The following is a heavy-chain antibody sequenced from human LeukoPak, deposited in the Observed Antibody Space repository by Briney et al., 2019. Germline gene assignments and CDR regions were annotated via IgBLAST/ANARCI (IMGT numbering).Heavy chain of an antibody. J-gene: IGHJ4*02. V-gene: IGHV3-23*01. D-gene: IGHD3-22*01. Sequence: PGGSLRLSCAASGFTFDDYGMSWVRQAPGKGLEWVSAISGSGGSTYHADSVKGRFIIARDNYKNTLYLQMNSLRAEDTAVYYCAKDAGLSYDSSGYFDYWGQGTLVTVSS. CDR3: AKDAGLSYDSSGYFDY. CDR2: ISGSGGST. CDR1: GFTFDDYG.